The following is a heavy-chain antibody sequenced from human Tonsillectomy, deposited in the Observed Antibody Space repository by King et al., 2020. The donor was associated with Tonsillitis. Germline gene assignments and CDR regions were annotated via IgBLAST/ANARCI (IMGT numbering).Heavy chain of an antibody. Sequence: QLVQSGAEVKKSGSSVTVSCKTSGGTFTNNAISWLRQAPGQGLEWMGGIIPIFNTTNYAQKFQGRVTITADESTSTAYMELSGLRSEDTAVYYCARPMGRGVISRNYYYAMDVWGQGTTVTVSS. D-gene: IGHD3-10*01. CDR2: IIPIFNTT. CDR3: ARPMGRGVISRNYYYAMDV. CDR1: GGTFTNNA. V-gene: IGHV1-69*01. J-gene: IGHJ6*02.